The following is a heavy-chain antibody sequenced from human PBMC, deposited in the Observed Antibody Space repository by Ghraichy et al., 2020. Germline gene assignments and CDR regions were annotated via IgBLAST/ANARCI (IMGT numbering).Heavy chain of an antibody. Sequence: GSLRLSCAVYGGSFSGYYWSWIRHPPGKGLEWIGEINHSGSTNYNPSLKSRVTISVDTSKNQFSLNLSSVTAADTAVYYCARKYSSSAYNWFDPWGQGTLVTVSS. CDR2: INHSGST. V-gene: IGHV4-34*01. D-gene: IGHD6-6*01. CDR1: GGSFSGYY. J-gene: IGHJ5*02. CDR3: ARKYSSSAYNWFDP.